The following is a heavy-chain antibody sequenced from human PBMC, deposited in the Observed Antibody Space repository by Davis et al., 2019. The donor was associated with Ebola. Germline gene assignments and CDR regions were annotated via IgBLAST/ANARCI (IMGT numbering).Heavy chain of an antibody. J-gene: IGHJ6*02. D-gene: IGHD3-22*01. CDR3: ARGGITMIVVPRDYYYGMDV. CDR1: GYTFTGYY. V-gene: IGHV1-2*06. CDR2: INPNSGGT. Sequence: ASVKVSCKASGYTFTGYYMHWVRQAPGQGLEWMGRINPNSGGTNYAQKFQGRVTMTRDTSISTVYMELSRLRSDDTAVYYCARGGITMIVVPRDYYYGMDVWGQGTAVTVSS.